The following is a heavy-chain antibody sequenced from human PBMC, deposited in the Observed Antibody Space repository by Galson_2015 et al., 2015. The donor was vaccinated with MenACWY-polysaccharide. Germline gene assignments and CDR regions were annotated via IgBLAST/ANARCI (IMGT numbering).Heavy chain of an antibody. J-gene: IGHJ4*02. D-gene: IGHD1-26*01. V-gene: IGHV4-38-2*01. CDR1: GYSNSSGYY. CDR3: ARVEKYSGSYYILH. Sequence: ETLSLTCAVSGYSNSSGYYWGWIRQPPGKGLEWIGSIYHSGSTYYNPSLKSRVTISVDTSKNQFSLKLSSVTAADTAVYYCARVEKYSGSYYILHWGQGTLVTVSS. CDR2: IYHSGST.